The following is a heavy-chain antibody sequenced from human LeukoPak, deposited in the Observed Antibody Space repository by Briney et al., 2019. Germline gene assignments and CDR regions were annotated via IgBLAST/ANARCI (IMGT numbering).Heavy chain of an antibody. Sequence: SETLSLTCTVSGGSISSYYWSWIRQPAGKGLEWIGRIYTSGSTNYNPSLKSRVTMSVDTSKDQFSLKLSSVTAADTAVYYCARVRYSSSWYAPYYYYYYMDVWGKGTTVTISS. CDR2: IYTSGST. J-gene: IGHJ6*03. CDR1: GGSISSYY. CDR3: ARVRYSSSWYAPYYYYYYMDV. V-gene: IGHV4-4*07. D-gene: IGHD6-13*01.